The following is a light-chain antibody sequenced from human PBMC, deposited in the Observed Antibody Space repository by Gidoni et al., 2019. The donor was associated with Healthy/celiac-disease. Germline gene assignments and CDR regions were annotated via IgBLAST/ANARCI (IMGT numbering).Light chain of an antibody. CDR1: SSNIVAGYD. CDR3: QSYDGSLSGPVV. V-gene: IGLV1-40*01. CDR2: GNS. Sequence: QSVLTLPPSVSRSPRQRLTTACTGSSSNIVAGYDVHWYQQLQGTAPKLLIFGNSNRPTGVPDRFSGSKSGTSASLAITGLQAEDETDYYCQSYDGSLSGPVVFGGGTKLTVL. J-gene: IGLJ2*01.